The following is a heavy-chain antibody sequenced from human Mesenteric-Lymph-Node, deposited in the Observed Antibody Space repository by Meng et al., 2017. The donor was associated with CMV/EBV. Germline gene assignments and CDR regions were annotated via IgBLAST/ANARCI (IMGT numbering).Heavy chain of an antibody. D-gene: IGHD5-12*01. Sequence: VSGVSNSSSNWWSWVRQPPGKGLEWIREIYHSGKTYYNPSLKSRVTISVDKSKNQFSLKLSSVTAADTAVYYCARKRGYSGYDFDYWGQGTLVTVSS. CDR2: IYHSGKT. CDR1: GVSNSSSNW. J-gene: IGHJ4*02. V-gene: IGHV4-4*02. CDR3: ARKRGYSGYDFDY.